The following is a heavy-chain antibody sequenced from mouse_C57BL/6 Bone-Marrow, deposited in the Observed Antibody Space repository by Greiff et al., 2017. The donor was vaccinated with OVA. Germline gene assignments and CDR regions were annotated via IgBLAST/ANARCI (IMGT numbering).Heavy chain of an antibody. D-gene: IGHD2-4*01. J-gene: IGHJ1*03. Sequence: EVKLVESEGGLVQPGSSMKLSCTASGFTFSDYYMAWVRQVPEKGLEWVANINYDGSSTYYLDSLKSRFIISRENAKNILYLQMSSLKSEDTATYYCARGDDYDRGYFDVWGTGTTVTVSS. CDR1: GFTFSDYY. CDR2: INYDGSST. V-gene: IGHV5-16*01. CDR3: ARGDDYDRGYFDV.